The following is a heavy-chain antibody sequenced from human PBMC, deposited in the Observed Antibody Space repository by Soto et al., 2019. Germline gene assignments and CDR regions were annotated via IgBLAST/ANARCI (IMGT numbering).Heavy chain of an antibody. D-gene: IGHD3-22*01. CDR1: GGSISSSSYY. Sequence: ETLSLTCTVSGGSISSSSYYWGWIRQPPGKGLEWIGTIFYSGGTFYTPSLKSRVTMSVDTSNNQFSLKLSSVTAADTAVYYCARQASGYYYGWFDPWGQGTLVTVSS. CDR2: IFYSGGT. V-gene: IGHV4-39*01. CDR3: ARQASGYYYGWFDP. J-gene: IGHJ5*02.